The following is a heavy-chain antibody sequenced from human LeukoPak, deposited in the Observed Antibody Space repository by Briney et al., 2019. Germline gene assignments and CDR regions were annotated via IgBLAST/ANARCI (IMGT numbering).Heavy chain of an antibody. CDR2: IYYSGST. CDR1: GGSISSGGYY. V-gene: IGHV4-31*03. D-gene: IGHD4-17*01. Sequence: SETLSLTCTVSGGSISSGGYYWSWIRQHPGTGLEWIGYIYYSGSTYYNPSLKGRVTISEDTSKNQFSLKLSSVTAADTAVYYCARVQTTGQLFDYWGQGTLVTVSS. CDR3: ARVQTTGQLFDY. J-gene: IGHJ4*02.